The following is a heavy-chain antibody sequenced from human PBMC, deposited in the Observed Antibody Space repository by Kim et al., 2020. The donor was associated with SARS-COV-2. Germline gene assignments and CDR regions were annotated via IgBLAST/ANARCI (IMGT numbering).Heavy chain of an antibody. J-gene: IGHJ4*02. D-gene: IGHD2-2*01. Sequence: AQKFQGRVTMTRDTSTSTVYMELSSLRSEDTAVYYCATGGAAAKAPYAHYWGQGTLVTVSS. V-gene: IGHV1-46*01. CDR3: ATGGAAAKAPYAHY.